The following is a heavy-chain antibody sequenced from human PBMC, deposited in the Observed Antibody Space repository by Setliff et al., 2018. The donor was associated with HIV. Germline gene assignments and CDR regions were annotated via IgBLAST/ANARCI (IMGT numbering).Heavy chain of an antibody. J-gene: IGHJ4*02. CDR3: ARTRAPYFFDF. D-gene: IGHD1-26*01. V-gene: IGHV4-4*08. Sequence: SETLSLTCTVSGGSISSHYWSWIRQPPGKGLEWIGYVSSIGNTNYNPSLKSRVTISVDTSKNQFSLQLNSVTAADTAVYFCARTRAPYFFDFWGQGAQVTVSS. CDR2: VSSIGNT. CDR1: GGSISSHY.